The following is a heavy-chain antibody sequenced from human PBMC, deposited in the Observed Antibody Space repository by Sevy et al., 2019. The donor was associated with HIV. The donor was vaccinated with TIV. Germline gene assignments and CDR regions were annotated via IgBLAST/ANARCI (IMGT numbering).Heavy chain of an antibody. CDR1: GYTLTAFA. D-gene: IGHD3-22*01. CDR3: ATTKDYYDSSAYPVDY. CDR2: FDPEDDER. V-gene: IGHV1-24*01. Sequence: ASVKVYCKVSGYTLTAFAMNWVRQAPGKGLEWMGTFDPEDDERIYAQKFQGRVSMTEDTSADTAYMELSSLRSEDTAISYCATTKDYYDSSAYPVDYWGQGTLVTVSS. J-gene: IGHJ4*02.